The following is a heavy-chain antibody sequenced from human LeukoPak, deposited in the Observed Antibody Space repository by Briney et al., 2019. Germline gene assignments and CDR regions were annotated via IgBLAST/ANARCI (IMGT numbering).Heavy chain of an antibody. Sequence: ASVKVSCKASGYTFTSYDINWVRQAPGQSLEWMGWISPNNGNTDFAQNFQDRVTMTTDASTSTVYMELRSLRSDDTAMYYCARGLPIPSRSWYPFDPWGQGTLVTVSS. CDR2: ISPNNGNT. V-gene: IGHV1-18*01. CDR3: ARGLPIPSRSWYPFDP. J-gene: IGHJ5*02. CDR1: GYTFTSYD. D-gene: IGHD6-13*01.